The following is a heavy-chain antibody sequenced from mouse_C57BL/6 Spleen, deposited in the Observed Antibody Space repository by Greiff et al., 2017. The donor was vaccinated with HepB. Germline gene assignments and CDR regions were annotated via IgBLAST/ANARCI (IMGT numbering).Heavy chain of an antibody. CDR2: IYPGDGDT. D-gene: IGHD1-1*01. J-gene: IGHJ1*03. V-gene: IGHV1-82*01. CDR1: GYAFSSSW. Sequence: VKVVESGPELVKPGASVKISCKASGYAFSSSWMNWVKQRPGKGLEWIGRIYPGDGDTNYNGKFKGKATLTADKSSSTAYMQLSSLTSEDSAVYFCANYYGSSYGYFDVWGTGTTVTVYS. CDR3: ANYYGSSYGYFDV.